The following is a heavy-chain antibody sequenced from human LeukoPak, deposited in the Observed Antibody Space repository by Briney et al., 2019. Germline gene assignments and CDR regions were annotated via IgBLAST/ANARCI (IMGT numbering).Heavy chain of an antibody. CDR2: ISSSSNSI. V-gene: IGHV3-21*01. D-gene: IGHD2-2*01. CDR1: GFTFSSYS. Sequence: GGSVRLSCAASGFTFSSYSMNWVRQAPGKGLEWVSSISSSSNSIYYADSVKGRFTISRDNAKNSLNVQMNSLRAEDTAVYYCARAICSSTSCYGNDYWGQGTLVTVSS. J-gene: IGHJ4*02. CDR3: ARAICSSTSCYGNDY.